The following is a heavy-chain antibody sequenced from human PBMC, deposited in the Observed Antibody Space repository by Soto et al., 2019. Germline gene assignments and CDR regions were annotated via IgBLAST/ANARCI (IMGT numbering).Heavy chain of an antibody. CDR2: IYYSGST. J-gene: IGHJ4*02. D-gene: IGHD3-22*01. CDR1: GGSVSSGTYY. CDR3: ARLYSYDSTGYYYVLFGY. V-gene: IGHV4-61*01. Sequence: PSETLSLTCTVSGGSVSSGTYYWSWIWQPPGKGLEWIGYIYYSGSTNYNPSLKSRVTISLDTSKNQFSLKLSSVTAADTAVYYCARLYSYDSTGYYYVLFGYWGQGTLVTVSS.